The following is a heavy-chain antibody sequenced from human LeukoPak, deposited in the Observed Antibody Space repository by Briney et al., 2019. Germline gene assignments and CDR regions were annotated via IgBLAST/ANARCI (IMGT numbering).Heavy chain of an antibody. Sequence: KTSETLSLTCTVSGGSISSDGYYWNWIRQPPGKGLEWIGYIYHSGSTYYNPSLKSRVTISIDRSKNRFSLKLNSVTAADTAVYYCASLGATVSTNAFDIWGQGTMVTVSS. J-gene: IGHJ3*02. V-gene: IGHV4-30-2*01. CDR2: IYHSGST. CDR3: ASLGATVSTNAFDI. CDR1: GGSISSDGYY. D-gene: IGHD5/OR15-5a*01.